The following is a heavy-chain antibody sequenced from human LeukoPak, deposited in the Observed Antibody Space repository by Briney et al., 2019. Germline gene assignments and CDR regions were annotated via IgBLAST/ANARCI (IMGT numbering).Heavy chain of an antibody. J-gene: IGHJ6*02. CDR2: ISYDGSNK. V-gene: IGHV3-30*18. CDR1: GFTFSSYG. Sequence: GRSLRLSCAASGFTFSSYGMHWVRQAPGKGLEWVAVISYDGSNKYYADSVKGRFTTSRDNPKNTLYLQMNSLRAEDTAVYYCAKDQGRYYYYGMDVWGQGTTVTVSS. CDR3: AKDQGRYYYYGMDV.